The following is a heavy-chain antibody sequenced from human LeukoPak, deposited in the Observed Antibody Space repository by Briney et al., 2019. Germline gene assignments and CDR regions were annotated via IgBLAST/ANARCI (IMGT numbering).Heavy chain of an antibody. V-gene: IGHV4-59*01. CDR3: ARGVNYYDSSGYIDY. CDR1: GVSISTYY. CDR2: IYYSGST. Sequence: KASETLSLTCTVSGVSISTYYWSWIRQPPGKGLEWIGYIYYSGSTNYNPSLKSRVTMSVDTSKKQSSLKLSSVTAADTAVYYCARGVNYYDSSGYIDYWGQGTLVTVSS. D-gene: IGHD3-22*01. J-gene: IGHJ4*02.